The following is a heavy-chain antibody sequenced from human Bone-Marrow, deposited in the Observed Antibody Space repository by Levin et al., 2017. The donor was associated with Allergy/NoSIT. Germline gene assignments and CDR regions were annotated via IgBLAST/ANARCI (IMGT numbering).Heavy chain of an antibody. CDR1: GFTFSSYS. CDR2: ISSSSSYI. D-gene: IGHD4-17*01. V-gene: IGHV3-21*01. J-gene: IGHJ2*01. CDR3: ARDLRYGDYDGYWYFDL. Sequence: GGSLRLSCAASGFTFSSYSMNWVRQAPGKGLEWVSSISSSSSYIYYADSVKGRFTISRDNAKNSLYLQMNSLRAEDTAVYYCARDLRYGDYDGYWYFDLWGRGTLVTVSS.